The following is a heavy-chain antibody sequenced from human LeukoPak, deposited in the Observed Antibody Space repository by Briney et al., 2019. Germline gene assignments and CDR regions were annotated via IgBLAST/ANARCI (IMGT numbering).Heavy chain of an antibody. V-gene: IGHV4-38-2*01. Sequence: SETLSLTCAGSGYSISSGYYWGWIRQPPGKGLEWIGSIYQSGSTYYNPSLKSRVTISVDTSKNQFSLKLSSVTAADTAVYYCARGSGSYASGAFDIWGQGTMVTVSS. CDR1: GYSISSGYY. CDR2: IYQSGST. CDR3: ARGSGSYASGAFDI. D-gene: IGHD3-10*01. J-gene: IGHJ3*02.